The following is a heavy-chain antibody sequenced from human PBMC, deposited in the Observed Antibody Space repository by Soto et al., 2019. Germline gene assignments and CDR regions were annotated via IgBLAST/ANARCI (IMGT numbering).Heavy chain of an antibody. CDR3: ARHGYSNYMWWFDP. V-gene: IGHV4-39*01. Sequence: PSETLSLTCTVSGGSISSSSYYWGWIRQPPGKGLEWIGSIYYSGSTYYNPSLKSRVTISVDTSKNQFSLKLSSVTAADTAVYYCARHGYSNYMWWFDPWGQGTLVTVSS. CDR2: IYYSGST. D-gene: IGHD4-4*01. CDR1: GGSISSSSYY. J-gene: IGHJ5*02.